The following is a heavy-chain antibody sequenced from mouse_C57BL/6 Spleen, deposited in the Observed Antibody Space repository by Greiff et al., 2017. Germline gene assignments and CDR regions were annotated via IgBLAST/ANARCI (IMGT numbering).Heavy chain of an antibody. CDR2: IDPSDSET. CDR3: ATSYYYGPGFAY. D-gene: IGHD1-1*01. CDR1: GYTFTSYW. V-gene: IGHV1-52*01. Sequence: VQLQQPGAELVRPGSSVKLSCKASGYTFTSYWMHWVKQRPIQGLEWIGNIDPSDSETHYNQKFKDKATLTVDKSSSTAYMQLSSLTSEDSAVYYCATSYYYGPGFAYWGQGTLVTVSA. J-gene: IGHJ3*01.